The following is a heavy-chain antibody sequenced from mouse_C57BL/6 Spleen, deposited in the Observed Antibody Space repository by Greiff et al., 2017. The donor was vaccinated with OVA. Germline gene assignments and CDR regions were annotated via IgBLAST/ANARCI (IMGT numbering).Heavy chain of an antibody. CDR1: GFNIKDDY. J-gene: IGHJ3*01. V-gene: IGHV14-4*01. Sequence: VQLQQSGAELVRPGASVKLSCTASGFNIKDDYMHWVKQRPEQGLAWIGWIDPENGDTEYASKFTGQATITAATASNTAYLQLSSLTSEDTAVYYGTSIDSSGYGWLAYWGQGTMVTVSA. CDR3: TSIDSSGYGWLAY. D-gene: IGHD3-2*02. CDR2: IDPENGDT.